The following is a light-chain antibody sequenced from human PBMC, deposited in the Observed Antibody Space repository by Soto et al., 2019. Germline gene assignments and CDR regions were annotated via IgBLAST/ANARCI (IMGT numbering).Light chain of an antibody. V-gene: IGKV3-15*01. CDR3: KQYNNWPRAT. J-gene: IGKJ4*01. CDR2: RAS. Sequence: EIVMTQSPATLSVSPGERATLSCRASQSISSNLAWYQHKLGQAPRLFIFRASSRATGIPARFSGSGSGTEFNMTISSLQSEDFAVYYCKQYNNWPRATFGGGTKVEIK. CDR1: QSISSN.